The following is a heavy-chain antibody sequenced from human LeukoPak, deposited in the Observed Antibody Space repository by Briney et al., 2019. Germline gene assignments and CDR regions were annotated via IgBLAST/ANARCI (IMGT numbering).Heavy chain of an antibody. Sequence: ASVKVSCKASGYTFTGYYMHWVRQAPGQGLEWMGWINPNSGGTNYAQKFQGRVTMPRDTSISTAYMDLSRLRSDDTAVYYCARVFVSGWYVPFDYWGQGTLVTVSS. J-gene: IGHJ4*02. D-gene: IGHD6-19*01. CDR1: GYTFTGYY. CDR3: ARVFVSGWYVPFDY. CDR2: INPNSGGT. V-gene: IGHV1-2*02.